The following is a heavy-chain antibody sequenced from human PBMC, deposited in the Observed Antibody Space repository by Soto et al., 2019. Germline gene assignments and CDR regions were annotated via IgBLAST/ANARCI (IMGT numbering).Heavy chain of an antibody. V-gene: IGHV3-30*18. CDR1: GFTFSSYG. J-gene: IGHJ4*02. CDR3: AKSCSGGSCYSVY. CDR2: ISYDGSNK. D-gene: IGHD2-15*01. Sequence: GGSLRLSCAACGFTFSSYGMHWVRQAPGKGLEWVAVISYDGSNKYYADSVKGRFTISRDNSKNTLYLQMNSLRAEDTAVYYCAKSCSGGSCYSVYWGQGTLVTVSS.